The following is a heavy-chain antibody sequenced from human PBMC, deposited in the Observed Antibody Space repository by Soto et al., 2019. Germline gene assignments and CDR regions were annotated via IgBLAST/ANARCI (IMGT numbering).Heavy chain of an antibody. V-gene: IGHV1-69*02. D-gene: IGHD6-6*01. J-gene: IGHJ4*02. CDR2: IIPILGIA. CDR1: GGTFSSYT. Sequence: ASVKVSCKASGGTFSSYTISWVRQAPGQGLEWMGRIIPILGIANYAQKFQGRVTITADKSTSTAYMELSSLRSEDTAVYYCARGPSSSLHLLDYWGQGTLVTVSS. CDR3: ARGPSSSLHLLDY.